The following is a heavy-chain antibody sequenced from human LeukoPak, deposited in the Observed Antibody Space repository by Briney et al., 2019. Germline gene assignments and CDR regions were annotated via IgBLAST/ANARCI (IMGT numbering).Heavy chain of an antibody. V-gene: IGHV4-59*02. Sequence: SETLSLTCSVSGGSVSNYYWSWIRQPPGKGLEWIGCIYYSGSTYYNPSLKSRLTISVDTSKNQFSLTLSSVTAADTAAYYCSRDVQTSGDAFDIWGQGTMVTVSS. D-gene: IGHD4-11*01. CDR2: IYYSGST. CDR3: SRDVQTSGDAFDI. J-gene: IGHJ3*02. CDR1: GGSVSNYY.